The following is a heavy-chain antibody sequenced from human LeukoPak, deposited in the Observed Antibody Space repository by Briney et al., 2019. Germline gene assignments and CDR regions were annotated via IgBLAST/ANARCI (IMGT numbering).Heavy chain of an antibody. CDR1: GFTFSTSW. CDR3: ARDRAYNRFDY. J-gene: IGHJ4*02. CDR2: IKEDGSAK. Sequence: GGSVRLSRADSGFTFSTSWMAWVRQAPGKGLEWVANIKEDGSAKNYVGSVKGRFTVSRDNAKKSVYLEMNSLRAEDTAVYYCARDRAYNRFDYWGQGTLVTVSS. D-gene: IGHD5-24*01. V-gene: IGHV3-7*01.